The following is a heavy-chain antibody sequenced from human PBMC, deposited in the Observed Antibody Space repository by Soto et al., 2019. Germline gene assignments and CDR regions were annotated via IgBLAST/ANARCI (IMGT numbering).Heavy chain of an antibody. D-gene: IGHD5-18*01. J-gene: IGHJ4*02. V-gene: IGHV4-59*01. Sequence: SETLSLTCTVSGGSISSYYWSWIRQPPGKGLEWIGYIYYSGSTNYNPSLKSRVTISVDTSKNQFSLKLSSVTAADTAVYYCARHSSWIQLWSFDYWGQGTLVTVSS. CDR1: GGSISSYY. CDR2: IYYSGST. CDR3: ARHSSWIQLWSFDY.